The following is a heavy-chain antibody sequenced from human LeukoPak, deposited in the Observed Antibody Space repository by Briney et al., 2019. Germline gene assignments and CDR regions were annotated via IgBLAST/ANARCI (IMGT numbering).Heavy chain of an antibody. J-gene: IGHJ6*03. CDR1: GFNFSRFW. CDR3: IILTLVTAPRHYMDV. D-gene: IGHD2-21*02. V-gene: IGHV3-7*01. CDR2: IHPHGSEE. Sequence: GGFLRLSCAAPGFNFSRFWMTLGRQASGKGLKLVANIHPHGSEEYYVDSVKGRFTISRDNAKNSLYLQMDSLRAEDTAVYYCIILTLVTAPRHYMDVWGKGTTVTVSS.